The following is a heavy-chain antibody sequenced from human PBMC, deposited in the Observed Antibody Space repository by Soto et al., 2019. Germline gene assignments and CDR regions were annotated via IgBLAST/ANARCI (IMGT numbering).Heavy chain of an antibody. Sequence: SETLSLTCAVYGGSFSGYYWSWIRQPPGKGLEWIGEINHSGSTNYNPSLKSRVTISVDTSKNQFSLKLSSVTAADTAVYYCARGLFGDILTGYSFDYWGQGTLVTVSS. J-gene: IGHJ4*02. CDR2: INHSGST. CDR3: ARGLFGDILTGYSFDY. V-gene: IGHV4-34*01. CDR1: GGSFSGYY. D-gene: IGHD3-9*01.